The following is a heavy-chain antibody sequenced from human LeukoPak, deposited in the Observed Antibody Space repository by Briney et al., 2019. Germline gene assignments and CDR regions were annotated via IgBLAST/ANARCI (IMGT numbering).Heavy chain of an antibody. CDR3: VYGGGYFQH. V-gene: IGHV3-21*01. D-gene: IGHD4-23*01. J-gene: IGHJ1*01. CDR1: GFTFSSYS. CDR2: ISSSSNNI. Sequence: PGGSQRLSCAASGFTFSSYSMDWVRQAPGKGLEWVSSISSSSNNIYYADSVKGRFTISRDNGKNSLYLLMNSLRAEDTAVYYCVYGGGYFQHRGQGTLVTVSS.